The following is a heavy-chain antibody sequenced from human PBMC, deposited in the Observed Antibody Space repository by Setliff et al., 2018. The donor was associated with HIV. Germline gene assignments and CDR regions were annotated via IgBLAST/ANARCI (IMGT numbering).Heavy chain of an antibody. D-gene: IGHD3-16*01. V-gene: IGHV1-69*06. CDR3: ARNLGGNNPSFDY. CDR1: VYTFSDFH. J-gene: IGHJ4*02. Sequence: SVKVSCKASVYTFSDFHLHWVRQAQGQGLEWLGRLIPVSDTPNIAQKFHGRVTFIADRSTDTAYMELTSLTSDDTAVYYCARNLGGNNPSFDYWGQGTLVTVSS. CDR2: LIPVSDTP.